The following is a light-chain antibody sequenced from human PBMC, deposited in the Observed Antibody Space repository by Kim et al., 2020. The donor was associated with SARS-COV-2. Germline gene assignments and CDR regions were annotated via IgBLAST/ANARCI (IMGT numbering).Light chain of an antibody. V-gene: IGLV1-51*01. CDR3: GTWDSSLSAGRV. CDR1: RSNIGNNY. Sequence: QKVTISCSGSRSNIGNNYVSWYQQLPGTAPKLLIYDNNKRPSGIPDRFSGSKSGTSATLGITGLQTGDEADYYCGTWDSSLSAGRVFGGGTKLTVL. CDR2: DNN. J-gene: IGLJ3*02.